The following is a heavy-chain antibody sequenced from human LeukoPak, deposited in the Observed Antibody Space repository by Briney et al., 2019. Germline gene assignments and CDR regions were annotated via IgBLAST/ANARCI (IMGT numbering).Heavy chain of an antibody. CDR1: GGSFSGYY. CDR3: ARAKLIGSHWYFDL. V-gene: IGHV4-34*01. J-gene: IGHJ2*01. D-gene: IGHD3-10*01. CDR2: INHSGST. Sequence: SETLSLTCAVYGGSFSGYYWSWIRQPPGKGLEWIGEINHSGSTNYNPSLKSRVTISVDTSKNQFSLKLSSVTAADTAVCYCARAKLIGSHWYFDLWGRGTLVTVSS.